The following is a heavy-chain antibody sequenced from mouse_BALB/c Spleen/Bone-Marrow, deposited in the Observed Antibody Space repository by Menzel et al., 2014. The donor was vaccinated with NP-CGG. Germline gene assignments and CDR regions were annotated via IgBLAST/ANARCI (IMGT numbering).Heavy chain of an antibody. CDR2: ISSSGNT. D-gene: IGHD2-5*01. CDR1: GFSLSSYY. Sequence: LEESGGRLVTPGTPLTLTCTASGFSLSSYYMSWVRQAPGKGLEAVGIISSSGNTWYASWAKGRFTISKTSTTVDLKISSPTIEDTATYFCAREGDSNVGDANDLWGQGTLVTVSS. V-gene: IGHV5-6-5*01. CDR3: AREGDSNVGDANDL. J-gene: IGHJ4*01.